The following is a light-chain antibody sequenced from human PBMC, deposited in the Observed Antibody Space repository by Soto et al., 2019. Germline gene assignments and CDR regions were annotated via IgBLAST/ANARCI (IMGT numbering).Light chain of an antibody. CDR2: GAS. CDR1: QSVNST. Sequence: EIVLTQSPGTLSLSPGERATLSCRASQSVNSTFLAWYQQKPGQAPRLLIYGASTRATGIPARFSGSGSGTEFTLTISSLQSEDFAVYYCQQYNNWPPITFGQGTRLEI. CDR3: QQYNNWPPIT. V-gene: IGKV3D-15*01. J-gene: IGKJ5*01.